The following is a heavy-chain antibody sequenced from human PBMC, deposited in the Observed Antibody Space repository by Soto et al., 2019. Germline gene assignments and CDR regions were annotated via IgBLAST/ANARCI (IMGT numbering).Heavy chain of an antibody. Sequence: EVQLLESGGGLVQPGGSLRLSCAASGFTFSNYAMSWVRQAPGKGLEWVSAISGSGGGTYYAESVKGRFTISRDNSKNTLFLQMNSLRAEDTAVYYCAKDLRNSLSSGWYGVSYWGQGTLVTVSS. V-gene: IGHV3-23*01. CDR3: AKDLRNSLSSGWYGVSY. D-gene: IGHD6-19*01. J-gene: IGHJ4*02. CDR2: ISGSGGGT. CDR1: GFTFSNYA.